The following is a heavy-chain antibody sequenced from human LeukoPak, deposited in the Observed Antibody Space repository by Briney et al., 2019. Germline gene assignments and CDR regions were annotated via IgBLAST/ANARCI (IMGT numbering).Heavy chain of an antibody. Sequence: GGSLRLSCAVSGFTFSSYGMHWVRQAPGKGLEWVAIIWYDGSNEYYADSVKGRFTISRDNSKNTLYLQMNSLRAEDTAVYYCARALWPYYFDYWGQGTLVTVSS. V-gene: IGHV3-33*01. CDR2: IWYDGSNE. CDR1: GFTFSSYG. D-gene: IGHD2-21*01. J-gene: IGHJ4*02. CDR3: ARALWPYYFDY.